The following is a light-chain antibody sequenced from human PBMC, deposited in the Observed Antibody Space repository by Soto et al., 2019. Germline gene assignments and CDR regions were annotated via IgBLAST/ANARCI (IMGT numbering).Light chain of an antibody. V-gene: IGKV3-20*01. CDR2: GAS. CDR3: QQYGSSPWT. CDR1: QSVSSSF. Sequence: EIVLTQSPGTLSLSPGERATHSCRASQSVSSSFLAWYQQKPGQAPRLLIYGASSRATGIPDRFSGSGSGTDFTLTISRLEPEDFAVYYCQQYGSSPWTFGQGTKVEFK. J-gene: IGKJ1*01.